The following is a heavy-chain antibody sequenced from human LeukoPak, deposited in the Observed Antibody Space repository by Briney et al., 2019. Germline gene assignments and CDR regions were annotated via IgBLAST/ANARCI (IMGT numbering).Heavy chain of an antibody. CDR3: ARDLGIVGATHFDY. CDR1: GYTFTGYY. Sequence: ASVRVSCKASGYTFTGYYMHWVRQAPGQGLEWMGWINPNSGGTNYAQKFQGRVTMTRDTSISTAYMELSRLRSDDTAVYYCARDLGIVGATHFDYWGQGTLVTVSS. CDR2: INPNSGGT. D-gene: IGHD1-26*01. V-gene: IGHV1-2*02. J-gene: IGHJ4*02.